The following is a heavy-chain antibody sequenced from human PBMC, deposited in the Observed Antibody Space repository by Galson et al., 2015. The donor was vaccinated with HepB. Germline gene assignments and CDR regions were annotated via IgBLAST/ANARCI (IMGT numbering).Heavy chain of an antibody. CDR1: GFIFNDYY. CDR2: ISGSGSTI. V-gene: IGHV3-11*01. Sequence: SLRLSCAASGFIFNDYYMSWIRQTPGKGLEWVSYISGSGSTIDYADSVKGRFTISRDNAKNSLYLQMNSLRAEDTAVYYCARAQGAAAEYYFDYWGQGTLVTVSS. J-gene: IGHJ4*02. D-gene: IGHD6-13*01. CDR3: ARAQGAAAEYYFDY.